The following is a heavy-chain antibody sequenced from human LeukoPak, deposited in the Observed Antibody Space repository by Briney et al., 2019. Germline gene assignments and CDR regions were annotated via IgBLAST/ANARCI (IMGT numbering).Heavy chain of an antibody. CDR3: ARYDFDWLQFDY. CDR1: GYTFNNHY. Sequence: ASVKVSCKASGYTFNNHYMYWVRQAPGQGLEWMGIINPSGGSTSYAQKFQGRVTMTRDTSTSTVYMELSSLRSEDTAVYYCARYDFDWLQFDYWGQGTLVTVSS. D-gene: IGHD3-9*01. J-gene: IGHJ4*02. V-gene: IGHV1-46*02. CDR2: INPSGGST.